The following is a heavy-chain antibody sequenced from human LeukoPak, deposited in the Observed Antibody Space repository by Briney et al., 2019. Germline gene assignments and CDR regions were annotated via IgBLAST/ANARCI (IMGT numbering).Heavy chain of an antibody. Sequence: GGSLRLSCGASGFSFTTTWMSWVRQAPGKGLEWVSSIGPTGTDRYYADSVRDRFTISRDNAKNSMYLQMDSLRDEDTAVYYCATETIGRHYDYWGQGTLLTVSS. CDR1: GFSFTTTW. V-gene: IGHV3-21*01. CDR2: IGPTGTDR. CDR3: ATETIGRHYDY. D-gene: IGHD1-14*01. J-gene: IGHJ4*02.